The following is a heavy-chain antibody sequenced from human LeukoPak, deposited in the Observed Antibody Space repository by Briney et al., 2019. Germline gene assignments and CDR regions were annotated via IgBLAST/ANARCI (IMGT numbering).Heavy chain of an antibody. CDR1: GGSISSSSYY. J-gene: IGHJ4*02. Sequence: PSETLSLTCTVSGGSISSSSYYWGWIRQPPGKGLEWIGSIYYSGSTYYNPSLKSRVTISVDTSKNQFSLKLSSVTAADTAVYYCASHPNYYDSSGYPHFDYWGQGTLVTVSS. D-gene: IGHD3-22*01. CDR3: ASHPNYYDSSGYPHFDY. V-gene: IGHV4-39*07. CDR2: IYYSGST.